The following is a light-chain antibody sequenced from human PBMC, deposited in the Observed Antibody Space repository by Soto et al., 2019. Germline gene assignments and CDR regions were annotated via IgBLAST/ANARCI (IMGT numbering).Light chain of an antibody. J-gene: IGLJ1*01. V-gene: IGLV1-40*01. Sequence: QSVLTQPPSISGAPGQRVTISYTGSSSNIGAGSDVHWYHQLPGTAPKLLIYGNTNRPSGVPDRFSGSKSGTSASLAIAGLQTEDEGDYYCQTYDSSLIVSKVFGTGTKVTVL. CDR1: SSNIGAGSD. CDR2: GNT. CDR3: QTYDSSLIVSKV.